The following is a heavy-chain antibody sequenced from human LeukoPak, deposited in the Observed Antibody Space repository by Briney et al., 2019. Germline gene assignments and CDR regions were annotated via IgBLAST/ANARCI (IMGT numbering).Heavy chain of an antibody. CDR2: IYSGGST. D-gene: IGHD6-19*01. CDR1: GFTVSSNY. Sequence: GGSLRLSCAASGFTVSSNYMSWVRQAPGKGLEWVSVIYSGGSTYYADSVKGRFTISRDNSKNTLYLQMNSLRAEDTAVHYCARVGYSSGWRGFDYWGQGTLVTVSS. CDR3: ARVGYSSGWRGFDY. V-gene: IGHV3-53*01. J-gene: IGHJ4*02.